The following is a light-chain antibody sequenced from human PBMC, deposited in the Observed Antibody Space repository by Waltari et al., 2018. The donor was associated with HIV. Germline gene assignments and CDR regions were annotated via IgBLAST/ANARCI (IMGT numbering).Light chain of an antibody. CDR2: GAS. CDR3: QQYGYSHLT. V-gene: IGKV3-20*01. CDR1: QTISSSY. Sequence: ETVLPQSPGPLSLSPGERATLTCRASQTISSSYLAWYQQKPGQAPSLLIYGASSRATGIPDRFSGSGSGTDFTLTISRLEPEDFAVYYCQQYGYSHLTFGGGTKVEIK. J-gene: IGKJ4*01.